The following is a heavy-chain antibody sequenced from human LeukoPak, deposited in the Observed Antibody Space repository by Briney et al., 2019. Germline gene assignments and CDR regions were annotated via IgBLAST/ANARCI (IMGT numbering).Heavy chain of an antibody. CDR1: GFTFTSYA. CDR2: ISGSGGST. J-gene: IGHJ5*02. V-gene: IGHV3-23*01. D-gene: IGHD2-2*01. Sequence: GGSLRLSCAASGFTFTSYAMSWARQAPGKGLEWVSAISGSGGSTYYADSVKGRFTISRDNSKNTLYLQMHSLRAEDTALYYCAKGGAPAAMLNWIDPWGQGTLVTVSS. CDR3: AKGGAPAAMLNWIDP.